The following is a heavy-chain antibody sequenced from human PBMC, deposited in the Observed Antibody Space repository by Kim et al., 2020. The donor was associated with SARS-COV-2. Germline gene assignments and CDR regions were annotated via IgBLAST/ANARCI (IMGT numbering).Heavy chain of an antibody. J-gene: IGHJ5*02. V-gene: IGHV3-23*01. CDR2: LSASGGTT. CDR1: GFTFSSYA. Sequence: GGSLRLSCAASGFTFSSYAMNWVRQAPGKGLEWVSALSASGGTTYYADSVKGRFTISRDNSKNMMHLQMNSLRVDDTAVYYCAKAASVGRVLTGFDPWGQGSLVTVSS. CDR3: AKAASVGRVLTGFDP. D-gene: IGHD1-26*01.